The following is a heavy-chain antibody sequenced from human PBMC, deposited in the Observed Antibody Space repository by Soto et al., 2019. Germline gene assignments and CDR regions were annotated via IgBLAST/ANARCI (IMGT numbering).Heavy chain of an antibody. V-gene: IGHV3-23*01. D-gene: IGHD3-9*01. J-gene: IGHJ4*02. CDR1: GFTFSSYA. Sequence: QAGGSLRLSCAASGFTFSSYAMSWVRQAPGKGLEWVSAISGSGGSTYYADSVKGRFTISRDNSKNTLYLQMNSLRAEDTAVYYCAKVGDYDILTGYYSRSRGSDYWGQGTLVTVSS. CDR3: AKVGDYDILTGYYSRSRGSDY. CDR2: ISGSGGST.